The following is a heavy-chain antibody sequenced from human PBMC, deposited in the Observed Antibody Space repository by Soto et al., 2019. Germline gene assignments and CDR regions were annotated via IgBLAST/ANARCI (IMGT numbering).Heavy chain of an antibody. V-gene: IGHV3-23*01. CDR2: ISGRGGGT. J-gene: IGHJ4*02. D-gene: IGHD7-27*01. Sequence: PGGSLRLSCAASGFTLSNYAMIWVRQAPGKGLEWVSGISGRGGGTYYADSVKGRFTISRDNSKNTLYLQMNSLRAEDTAVYYCAKGHLGTPLDFWGQGTLVTVS. CDR1: GFTLSNYA. CDR3: AKGHLGTPLDF.